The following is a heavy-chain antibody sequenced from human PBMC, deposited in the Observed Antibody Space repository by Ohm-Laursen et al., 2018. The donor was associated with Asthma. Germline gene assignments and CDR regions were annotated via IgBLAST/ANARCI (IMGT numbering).Heavy chain of an antibody. CDR2: INQDGSQK. CDR1: GFTFNTYW. D-gene: IGHD3-3*01. Sequence: LRLSCAASGFTFNTYWMSWVRQAPGKGLEWVANINQDGSQKYYVDSVKGLFTLSRINAKNSLSLQMNSLRAEDTAVYYCARDNFAFWIGSPPDYWGQGTLVTVSS. V-gene: IGHV3-7*01. J-gene: IGHJ4*02. CDR3: ARDNFAFWIGSPPDY.